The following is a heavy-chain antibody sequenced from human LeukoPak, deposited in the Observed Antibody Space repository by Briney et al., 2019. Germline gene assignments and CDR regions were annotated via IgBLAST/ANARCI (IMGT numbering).Heavy chain of an antibody. CDR1: GFSFSSYN. CDR2: ISSTRPTI. CDR3: ARDSDVPFDY. D-gene: IGHD3-16*01. Sequence: GGSLRLSCAASGFSFSSYNMNWVRQAPGKGLEWISYISSTRPTIYYADSVKGRFTISRDDAKSSLYLQMNSLRAEDTAVYYCARDSDVPFDYWGQGTLVTVSS. V-gene: IGHV3-48*01. J-gene: IGHJ4*02.